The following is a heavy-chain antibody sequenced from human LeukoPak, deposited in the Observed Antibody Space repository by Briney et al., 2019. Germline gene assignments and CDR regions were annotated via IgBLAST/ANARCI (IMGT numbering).Heavy chain of an antibody. CDR1: GGSISSSSYY. Sequence: SETLSLTCTVSGGSISSSSYYWGWIRQPPGKGLEWIGSIYYSGSTNYNPSLKSRVTISVDTSKNQFSLKLSSVTAADTAVYYCAASRQSYYYYYMDVWGKGTTVTVSS. V-gene: IGHV4-39*07. CDR3: AASRQSYYYYYMDV. J-gene: IGHJ6*03. D-gene: IGHD2-2*01. CDR2: IYYSGST.